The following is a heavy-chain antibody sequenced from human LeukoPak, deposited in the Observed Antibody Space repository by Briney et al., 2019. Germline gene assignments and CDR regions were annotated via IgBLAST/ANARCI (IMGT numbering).Heavy chain of an antibody. J-gene: IGHJ6*02. Sequence: SETLSLTCTVSGGSISSYYWSWIRQPAGKGLEWIGRIYTSGSTNYNPSLKSRVTMSVDTSKNQFSPKLSSVTAADTAVYYCARDPIMITFGGVIAYGMDVWGQGTTVTVSS. CDR1: GGSISSYY. CDR3: ARDPIMITFGGVIAYGMDV. V-gene: IGHV4-4*07. CDR2: IYTSGST. D-gene: IGHD3-16*02.